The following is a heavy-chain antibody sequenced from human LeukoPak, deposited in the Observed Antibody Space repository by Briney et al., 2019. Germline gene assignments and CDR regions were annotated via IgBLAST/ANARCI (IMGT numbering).Heavy chain of an antibody. Sequence: GGSLRLSCAASGFTVSSNYMSWVRQAPGKGLEWVSVIYSGGSTYYADSVKGRFTISRDNSKNTLYLQMNSLRAEDTAVYYCASPRSYDSSGYYLFDYWGQGTPVTVSS. V-gene: IGHV3-66*01. D-gene: IGHD3-22*01. J-gene: IGHJ4*02. CDR1: GFTVSSNY. CDR3: ASPRSYDSSGYYLFDY. CDR2: IYSGGST.